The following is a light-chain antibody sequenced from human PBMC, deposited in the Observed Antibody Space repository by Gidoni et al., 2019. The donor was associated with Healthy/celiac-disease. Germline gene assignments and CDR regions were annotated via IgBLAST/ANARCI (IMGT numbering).Light chain of an antibody. V-gene: IGKV1-39*01. J-gene: IGKJ4*01. CDR3: QQSYSTPPA. Sequence: DIQLTQSPSSLSASLGDNVTITCRASQSISSYLNWYQQKPGKAPKLLIYAASSLQSGVPSRFSGSGSGTDFTLTISSLQPEDFATYYCQQSYSTPPAFGGGTKVEIK. CDR1: QSISSY. CDR2: AAS.